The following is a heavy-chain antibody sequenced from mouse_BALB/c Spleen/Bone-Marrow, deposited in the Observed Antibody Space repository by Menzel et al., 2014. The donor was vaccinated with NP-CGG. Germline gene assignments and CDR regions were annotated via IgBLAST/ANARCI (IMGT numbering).Heavy chain of an antibody. CDR3: ARSYDGYPYAMNY. J-gene: IGHJ4*01. V-gene: IGHV1-28*01. Sequence: EVQLQHSGPELMKPGASVKISCKASGYLFTSYYMHWVKQSHGESLEWIGYFDPFNGGTSYNQKFKGKATLTVDKSSSTAYMHLSSLTSEDSAVYFCARSYDGYPYAMNYWGQGTSVTVSS. CDR1: GYLFTSYY. CDR2: FDPFNGGT. D-gene: IGHD2-3*01.